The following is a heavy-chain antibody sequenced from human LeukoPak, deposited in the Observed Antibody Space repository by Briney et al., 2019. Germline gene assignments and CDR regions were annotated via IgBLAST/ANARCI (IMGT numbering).Heavy chain of an antibody. CDR1: GGSISSSHYY. D-gene: IGHD3-10*01. CDR2: IYYSGTT. Sequence: SETLSLTCTVSGGSISSSHYYWGWIRQTPGKGLEWIGTIYYSGTTYYNPSLGSRATISEDTSKNQFSLTLRSVTAADTAVYYCAGQISDYYYYYIDVWGKGTTVTVTS. CDR3: AGQISDYYYYYIDV. V-gene: IGHV4-39*01. J-gene: IGHJ6*03.